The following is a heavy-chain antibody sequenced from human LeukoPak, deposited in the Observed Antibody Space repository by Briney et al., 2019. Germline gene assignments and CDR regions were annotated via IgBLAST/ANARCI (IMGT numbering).Heavy chain of an antibody. V-gene: IGHV4-61*02. CDR3: AREGYSSSWYEVFDP. J-gene: IGHJ5*02. Sequence: SQTLSLTCTVSGGSISSGSYYWRWIRQPAGTGLEWIGRIYTSGSTNYNPSLKSRVTISVDTSKNQFSLKLSSVTAADTAVYYCAREGYSSSWYEVFDPWGQGTLVTVSS. CDR2: IYTSGST. CDR1: GGSISSGSYY. D-gene: IGHD6-13*01.